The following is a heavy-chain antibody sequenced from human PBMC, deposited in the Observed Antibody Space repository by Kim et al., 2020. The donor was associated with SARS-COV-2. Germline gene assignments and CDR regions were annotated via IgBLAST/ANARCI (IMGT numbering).Heavy chain of an antibody. CDR1: GGSISSSSYY. V-gene: IGHV4-39*01. CDR2: IYYSGST. Sequence: SETLSLTCTVSGGSISSSSYYWGWIRQPPGKGLEWIGSIYYSGSTYYNPSLKSRVTISVDTSKNQFSLKLSSVTAADTAVYYCASPDPVAGRVNYFDYWGQGTLVTVSS. J-gene: IGHJ4*02. D-gene: IGHD6-19*01. CDR3: ASPDPVAGRVNYFDY.